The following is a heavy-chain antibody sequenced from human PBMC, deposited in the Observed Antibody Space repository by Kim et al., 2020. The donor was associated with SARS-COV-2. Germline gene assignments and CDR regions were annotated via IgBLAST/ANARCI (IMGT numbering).Heavy chain of an antibody. D-gene: IGHD2-2*01. CDR3: ARQEGDYLIGSYATIDY. CDR2: IYYSGST. CDR1: LGSISSSSYY. J-gene: IGHJ4*02. Sequence: SETLSLTCTVSLGSISSSSYYWGWIRQPPGKGLEWIGSIYYSGSTYYNPSLKSRVTISVDTSKNQFSLKLSSVTAADTAVYYCARQEGDYLIGSYATIDYWGQGTLVTVSS. V-gene: IGHV4-39*01.